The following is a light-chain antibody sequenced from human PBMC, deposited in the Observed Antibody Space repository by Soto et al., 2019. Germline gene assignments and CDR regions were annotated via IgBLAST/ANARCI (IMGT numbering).Light chain of an antibody. Sequence: QSALTQPPSASGPPGQSVTISCTGTSSDVGGYNYVSWYQQHPGKAPKLMIYEVTKRPSGVPDRFSGSKSGNTASLTVTGLQAEDEADYYCNSYADSNNLVFGGGTKLTVL. CDR2: EVT. CDR1: SSDVGGYNY. V-gene: IGLV2-8*01. J-gene: IGLJ2*01. CDR3: NSYADSNNLV.